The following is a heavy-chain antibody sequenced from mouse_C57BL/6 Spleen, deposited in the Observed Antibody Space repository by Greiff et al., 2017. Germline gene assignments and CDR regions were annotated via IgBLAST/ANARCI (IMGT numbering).Heavy chain of an antibody. V-gene: IGHV5-4*03. D-gene: IGHD1-1*01. CDR2: ISDGGSYT. CDR3: ARHYGSSSWFAY. J-gene: IGHJ3*01. Sequence: EVNVVESGGGLVKPGGSLKLSCAASGFTFSSYAMSWVRQTPEKRLEWVATISDGGSYTYYPDNVKGRFTISRDNAKNNLYLQMSHLKSEDTAMYYCARHYGSSSWFAYWGQGTLVTVSA. CDR1: GFTFSSYA.